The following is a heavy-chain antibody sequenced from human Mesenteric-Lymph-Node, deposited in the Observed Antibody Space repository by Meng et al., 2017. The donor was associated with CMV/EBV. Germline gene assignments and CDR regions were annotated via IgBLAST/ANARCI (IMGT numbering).Heavy chain of an antibody. CDR1: GFTFSANY. D-gene: IGHD3-10*01. Sequence: GSLRFSCAVSGFTFSANYMRWVRQAPGKGLEWIGSIHSRGATYYSPSVKSRVTISADTSKNQFSLKLSSVTAADTAVYYCARDGVDTMVRGVSNWFDPWGQGTLVTVSS. J-gene: IGHJ5*02. V-gene: IGHV4-38-2*02. CDR3: ARDGVDTMVRGVSNWFDP. CDR2: IHSRGAT.